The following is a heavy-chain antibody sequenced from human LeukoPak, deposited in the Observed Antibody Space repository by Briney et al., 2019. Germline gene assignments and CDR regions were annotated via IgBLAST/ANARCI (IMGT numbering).Heavy chain of an antibody. CDR1: GFTFSSYG. V-gene: IGHV3-21*01. CDR2: ISSSSSYI. D-gene: IGHD5-18*01. Sequence: PGGSLRLSCAASGFTFSSYGMSWVRQAPGKGLEWVSSISSSSSYIYYADSVKGRFTISRDNAKNSLYLQMNSLRAEDTAVYYCAREIQLWFQNYFDYWGQGTLVTVSS. J-gene: IGHJ4*02. CDR3: AREIQLWFQNYFDY.